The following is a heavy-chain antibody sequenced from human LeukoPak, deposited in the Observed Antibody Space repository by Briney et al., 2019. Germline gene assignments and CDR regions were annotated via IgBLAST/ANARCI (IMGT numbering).Heavy chain of an antibody. CDR2: IKQDGSEK. V-gene: IGHV3-7*01. D-gene: IGHD6-13*01. J-gene: IGHJ6*02. CDR3: ARSGSSSLPYYYYGMDV. Sequence: GGSLRLSCAASGFTFSSYWMSWVRQAPGKGLEWEANIKQDGSEKYYVDSVKGRFTISRDNAKNSLYLQMNSLRAEDTAVYYCARSGSSSLPYYYYGMDVWGQGTTVTVSS. CDR1: GFTFSSYW.